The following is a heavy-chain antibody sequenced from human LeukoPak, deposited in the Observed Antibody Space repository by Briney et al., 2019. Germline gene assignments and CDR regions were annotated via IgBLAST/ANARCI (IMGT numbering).Heavy chain of an antibody. CDR3: AREGENDFWSGYWDY. CDR1: GGSVSSFY. CDR2: IYHSGST. V-gene: IGHV4-59*02. J-gene: IGHJ4*02. Sequence: SETLSLTCTVSGGSVSSFYWSWIRQPPGKGLEWIGYIYHSGSTYYNPSLKSRVTISVDRSKNQFSLKLSSVTAADTAVYYCAREGENDFWSGYWDYWGQGTLVTVSS. D-gene: IGHD3-3*01.